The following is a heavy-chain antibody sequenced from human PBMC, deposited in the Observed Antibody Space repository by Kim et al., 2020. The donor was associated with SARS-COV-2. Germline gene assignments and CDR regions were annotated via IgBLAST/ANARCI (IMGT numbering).Heavy chain of an antibody. CDR1: GFTFSNYA. D-gene: IGHD1-26*01. V-gene: IGHV3-23*01. CDR3: TRDWDYLAY. Sequence: GGSLRLSCAASGFTFSNYAMSWVRQAPGKGLEWVSGYGGIYGGSGGAPYYADSVKGRFTISRDNSKSTLFLQMHSLRAEDTAVYYCTRDWDYLAYWGQGTLVAVSS. CDR2: YGGIYGGSGGAP. J-gene: IGHJ4*02.